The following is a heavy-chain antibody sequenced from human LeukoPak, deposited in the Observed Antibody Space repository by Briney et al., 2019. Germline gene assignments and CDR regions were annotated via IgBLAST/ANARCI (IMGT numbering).Heavy chain of an antibody. CDR1: GGTFSSYA. Sequence: GASVKVSCKASGGTFSSYAISWVRQAPGQGLEWMGGIIPIFGTANYAQKFQGRVTITADESTSTAYMELSSLRSEDTAVYYCARGPITMVRGGDYYYYMDVWGKGTTVTISS. D-gene: IGHD3-10*01. CDR3: ARGPITMVRGGDYYYYMDV. CDR2: IIPIFGTA. J-gene: IGHJ6*03. V-gene: IGHV1-69*13.